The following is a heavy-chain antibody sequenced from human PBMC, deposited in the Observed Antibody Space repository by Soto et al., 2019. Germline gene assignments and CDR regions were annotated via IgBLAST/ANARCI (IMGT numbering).Heavy chain of an antibody. J-gene: IGHJ4*02. V-gene: IGHV3-11*01. D-gene: IGHD2-8*01. CDR2: ISNSGSDI. CDR1: GFTFGDYY. CDR3: ANDITYCKNGVCYFSEHGIY. Sequence: QVQLVESGGGLVKPGGSLRLSCEASGFTFGDYYMNWIRQAPGKGLEWVSYISNSGSDIDYADSVQGRFTISRDNAKNSLYLQMNSLRAEDTAVYYCANDITYCKNGVCYFSEHGIYWGQGTLVTVSS.